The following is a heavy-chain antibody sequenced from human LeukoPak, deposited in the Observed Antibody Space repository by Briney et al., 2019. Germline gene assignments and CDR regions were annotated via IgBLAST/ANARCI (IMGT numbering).Heavy chain of an antibody. CDR1: GFIFSSYS. CDR3: ATGDYGAFDI. V-gene: IGHV3-21*01. D-gene: IGHD4-17*01. CDR2: ISSSSSYI. Sequence: GGSLRLSCVASGFIFSSYSMNWVRQAPGKGLEWVSSISSSSSYIYYADSVKGRFTISRDNTKNSLYLQMNSLRAEDTAVYYCATGDYGAFDIWGQGTMVTVSS. J-gene: IGHJ3*02.